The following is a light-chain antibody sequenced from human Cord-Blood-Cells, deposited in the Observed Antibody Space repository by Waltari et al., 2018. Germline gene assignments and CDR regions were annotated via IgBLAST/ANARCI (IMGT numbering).Light chain of an antibody. CDR1: SSNIGSNT. CDR2: SNN. V-gene: IGLV1-44*01. CDR3: AAWDDSLNGWV. Sequence: QSVLTQPPSPSGTPGQRVTIPCSGRSSNIGSNTLNWYQQLPGTAPKLLIYSNNQRPSGVPDRFSGSKSGTSASLAISGLQSEDEADYYCAAWDDSLNGWVFGGGTKLTVL. J-gene: IGLJ3*02.